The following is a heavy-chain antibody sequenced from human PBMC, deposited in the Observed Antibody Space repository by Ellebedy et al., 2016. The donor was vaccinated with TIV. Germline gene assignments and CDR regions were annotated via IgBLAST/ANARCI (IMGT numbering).Heavy chain of an antibody. CDR1: GFTFSSYS. CDR2: ISSSSSTI. J-gene: IGHJ4*02. Sequence: PGGSLRLSCAASGFTFSSYSMNWVRQAPGKGLEWVSYISSSSSTIYYADSVKGRFTISRDNAKNSLYLQMNSLRAEDTAVYYCARGTYYYDSSGYLVRLLDYWGQGTLVTVSS. CDR3: ARGTYYYDSSGYLVRLLDY. D-gene: IGHD3-22*01. V-gene: IGHV3-48*04.